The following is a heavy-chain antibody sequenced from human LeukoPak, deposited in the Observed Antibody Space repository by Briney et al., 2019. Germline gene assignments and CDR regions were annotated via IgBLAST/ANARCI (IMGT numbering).Heavy chain of an antibody. V-gene: IGHV4-39*01. CDR3: ASRQVDYYGSGSLLQAVDP. CDR2: IYYSGST. Sequence: RTSETLSLTCTVSGGSISSSSYYWGWIRQPPGKGLEWIGSIYYSGSTYYNPSLKSRVTISVDTSKNQFSLKLSSVTAADTAVYYCASRQVDYYGSGSLLQAVDPWGQGTLVTVSS. J-gene: IGHJ5*02. CDR1: GGSISSSSYY. D-gene: IGHD3-10*01.